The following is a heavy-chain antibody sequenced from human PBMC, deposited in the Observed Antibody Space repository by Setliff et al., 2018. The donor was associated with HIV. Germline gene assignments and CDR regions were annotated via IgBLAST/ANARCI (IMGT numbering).Heavy chain of an antibody. J-gene: IGHJ6*02. Sequence: ASVKVSCKVSGYTLTELSMHWVRQAPGKGLEWMGGFDPEDGKTIYAQKFQGRVTMTEDTSTDTAYMELSSLRSEDTAVYYCARVQGATHYDILTGYTLYGLDVWGQGTTVTVSS. CDR3: ARVQGATHYDILTGYTLYGLDV. D-gene: IGHD3-9*01. CDR2: FDPEDGKT. V-gene: IGHV1-24*01. CDR1: GYTLTELS.